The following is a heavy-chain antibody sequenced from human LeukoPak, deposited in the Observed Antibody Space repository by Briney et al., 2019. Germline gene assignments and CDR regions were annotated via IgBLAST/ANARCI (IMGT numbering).Heavy chain of an antibody. Sequence: GASVKVSCKASGYTFTSYGISWVRQAPGQGLEWMGWISAYNGNTNYAQKLQGRVTMTTDTSTSTAYMELRSLRSDDTAVYYCAREVRKGVWRFGAFDYWGQGTLVTVSS. J-gene: IGHJ4*02. D-gene: IGHD3-10*01. CDR2: ISAYNGNT. CDR3: AREVRKGVWRFGAFDY. CDR1: GYTFTSYG. V-gene: IGHV1-18*01.